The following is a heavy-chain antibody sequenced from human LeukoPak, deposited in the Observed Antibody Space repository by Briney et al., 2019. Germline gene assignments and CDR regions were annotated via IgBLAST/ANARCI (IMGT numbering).Heavy chain of an antibody. Sequence: PSETLSLTCTVSGYSISSGYYWGWIRQPPGKGLEWIGSIYHSGGTYYNPSLKSRVTISVDTSKNQFSLKLSSVTAADTAVYYCASYDFWSGYPIDYWGQGTLVTVSS. V-gene: IGHV4-38-2*02. J-gene: IGHJ4*02. CDR1: GYSISSGYY. CDR3: ASYDFWSGYPIDY. CDR2: IYHSGGT. D-gene: IGHD3-3*01.